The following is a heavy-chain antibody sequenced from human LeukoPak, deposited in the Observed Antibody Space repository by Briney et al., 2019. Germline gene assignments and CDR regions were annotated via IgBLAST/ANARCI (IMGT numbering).Heavy chain of an antibody. CDR3: ARENYKREYYYYMDV. D-gene: IGHD1-7*01. Sequence: GGSLRLSCAASGFTVSSNYMSWVRQAPGKGLEWVSVIYSGGSTYYADSVKGRFTISRDNSKNTLYLQMNSLRAKDTAVYYCARENYKREYYYYMDVWGKGTTVTVSS. J-gene: IGHJ6*03. CDR2: IYSGGST. CDR1: GFTVSSNY. V-gene: IGHV3-66*02.